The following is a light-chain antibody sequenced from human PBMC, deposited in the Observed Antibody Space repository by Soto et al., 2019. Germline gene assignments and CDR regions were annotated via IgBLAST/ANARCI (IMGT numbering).Light chain of an antibody. J-gene: IGLJ2*01. CDR3: QVWDSSSDPL. CDR2: YDS. Sequence: SYELTQPPSVSVAPGKTARITCGGNNIGSKSVHWYQQKPGQAPVLVIYYDSDRPSGIPERFSGSNSGNTATLTISRVEAGDEADYYSQVWDSSSDPLYGGGTKVTVL. V-gene: IGLV3-21*04. CDR1: NIGSKS.